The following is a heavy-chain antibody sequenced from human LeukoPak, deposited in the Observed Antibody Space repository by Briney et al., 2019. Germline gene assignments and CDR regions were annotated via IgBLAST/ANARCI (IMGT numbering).Heavy chain of an antibody. CDR2: LYTTGST. CDR1: DGSISNGSYY. CDR3: ARALTSLRVNWFDP. Sequence: SETLSLTCTVSDGSISNGSYYWSWLRQPAGKGLEWIGRLYTTGSTNYNPSLKSRVTISIDTSKNQFSLKLSSVTAADTAMYYWARALTSLRVNWFDPWGQGTLVTVSS. J-gene: IGHJ5*02. V-gene: IGHV4-61*02. D-gene: IGHD5-12*01.